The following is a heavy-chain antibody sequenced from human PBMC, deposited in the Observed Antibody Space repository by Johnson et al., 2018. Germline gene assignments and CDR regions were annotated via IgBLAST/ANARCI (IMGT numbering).Heavy chain of an antibody. CDR3: ARGAYGSGWYEDY. CDR1: GFTFSSYW. V-gene: IGHV3-7*01. D-gene: IGHD6-19*01. J-gene: IGHJ4*02. CDR2: INQDTSEE. Sequence: QLVESGGGLVQPGGSLRLSCAASGFTFSSYWMSWVRQAPGKGLEWVANINQDTSEEKYVDYVKGRITISRDNAKQSEYLQMNSLRAEDTSVYYCARGAYGSGWYEDYWGQGTPVTVSS.